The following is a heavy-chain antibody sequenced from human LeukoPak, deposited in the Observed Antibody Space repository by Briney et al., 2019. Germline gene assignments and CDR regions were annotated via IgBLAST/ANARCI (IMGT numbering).Heavy chain of an antibody. J-gene: IGHJ4*02. D-gene: IGHD3-22*01. CDR2: IIPILGIA. Sequence: SVKVSCKSSGGTFSIYAISWVRQAPGQGLEWMGRIIPILGIANYAQKFQGRVTITADKSTSTAYMELSSLRSEDTAVYYCARAYYDSSGYYPYYFDYWGQGTLVTVSS. CDR1: GGTFSIYA. V-gene: IGHV1-69*04. CDR3: ARAYYDSSGYYPYYFDY.